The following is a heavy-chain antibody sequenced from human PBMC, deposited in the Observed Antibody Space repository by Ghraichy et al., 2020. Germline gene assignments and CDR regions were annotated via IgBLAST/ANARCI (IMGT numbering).Heavy chain of an antibody. V-gene: IGHV3-33*01. CDR3: ARVPYSSGWYYFDY. D-gene: IGHD6-19*01. CDR2: IWYDGSNK. Sequence: GESLNISCAASGFTFSSYGMHWVRQAPGKELEWVAVIWYDGSNKYYADSVKGRFTISRDNSKNTLYLQMNSLRAEDTAVYYCARVPYSSGWYYFDYWGQGTLVTVSS. J-gene: IGHJ4*02. CDR1: GFTFSSYG.